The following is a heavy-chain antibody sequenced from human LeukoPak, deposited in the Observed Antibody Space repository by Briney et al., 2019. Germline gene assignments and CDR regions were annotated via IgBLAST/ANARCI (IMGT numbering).Heavy chain of an antibody. CDR2: IRSKANNYAT. Sequence: PGGSRKLSCAASGFTFSGPAMHWVRQPSGKGLEWVGRIRSKANNYATEFAASMKGRFTISRDDSKNTAYLQMNSLKTEDTAVYYCAREGTITAYNFDYWGQGTLVTVSS. CDR3: AREGTITAYNFDY. J-gene: IGHJ4*02. D-gene: IGHD5-12*01. V-gene: IGHV3-73*01. CDR1: GFTFSGPA.